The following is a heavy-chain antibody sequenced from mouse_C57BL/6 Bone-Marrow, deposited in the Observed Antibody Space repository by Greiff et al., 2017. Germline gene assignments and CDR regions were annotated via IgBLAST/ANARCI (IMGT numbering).Heavy chain of an antibody. V-gene: IGHV1-53*01. CDR3: ARIRGDGYYFDY. D-gene: IGHD2-3*01. Sequence: QVQLQQPGTELVKPGASVKLSCKASGYTFTSYWMHWVKQRPGQGLEWIGNINPSNGGTNYNEKFKSKATLTVDKSSSTAYMQLSSLTSEDAAVYYCARIRGDGYYFDYWGQGTTLTVSS. CDR1: GYTFTSYW. J-gene: IGHJ2*01. CDR2: INPSNGGT.